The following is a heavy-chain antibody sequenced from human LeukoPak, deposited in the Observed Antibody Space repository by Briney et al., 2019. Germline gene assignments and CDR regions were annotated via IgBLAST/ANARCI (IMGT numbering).Heavy chain of an antibody. CDR2: ISGSGGST. CDR1: GFTFSSYA. D-gene: IGHD2-2*02. V-gene: IGHV3-23*01. Sequence: GGSLRLSCAASGFTFSSYAMSWVRQAPGKGLEWVSAISGSGGSTYYADSVKGRFTISRDNSKNTLYLQMNSLRAEDTAVYYCARAYCSSTSCYTYHFDYWGQGTLVTVSS. CDR3: ARAYCSSTSCYTYHFDY. J-gene: IGHJ4*02.